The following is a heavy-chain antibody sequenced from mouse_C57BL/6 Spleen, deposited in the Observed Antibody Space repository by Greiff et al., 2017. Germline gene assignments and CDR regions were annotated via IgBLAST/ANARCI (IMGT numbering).Heavy chain of an antibody. CDR1: GYTFTSYW. J-gene: IGHJ1*03. CDR2: IDPSDSYT. D-gene: IGHD1-1*01. V-gene: IGHV1-50*01. Sequence: VQLQQPGAELVKPGASVKLSCKASGYTFTSYWMQWVKQRPGQGLEWIGEIDPSDSYTNYKQKFKGKAKLTVDTSTSTAYMQIGSLTSEDSAVYYCARVYYGSSPCWYFDVWGKGTTVTVSS. CDR3: ARVYYGSSPCWYFDV.